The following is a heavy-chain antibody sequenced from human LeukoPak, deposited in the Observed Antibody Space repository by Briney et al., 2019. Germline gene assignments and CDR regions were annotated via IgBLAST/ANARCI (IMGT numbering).Heavy chain of an antibody. J-gene: IGHJ4*02. CDR3: ARGWISGAISEHYFEN. V-gene: IGHV1-8*01. D-gene: IGHD4-23*01. CDR2: MGPRHGYT. Sequence: GASVKVSCKASGYTFTSYDINWVRQAARQGLEWMGWMGPRHGYTGYAQNFQGRITMTRDTSISTAYMELSSLTSDDTAVYYCARGWISGAISEHYFENWGQGTLVTVSS. CDR1: GYTFTSYD.